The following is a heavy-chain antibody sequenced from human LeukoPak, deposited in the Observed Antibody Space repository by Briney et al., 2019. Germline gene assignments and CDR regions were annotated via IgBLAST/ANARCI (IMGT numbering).Heavy chain of an antibody. CDR3: ATDYGSGANP. D-gene: IGHD3-10*01. V-gene: IGHV4-39*07. J-gene: IGHJ5*02. CDR2: IYYSGST. Sequence: SETLSLTCTVSGGSISSYYWGWIRQPPGKGLEWIGSIYYSGSTYYNPSLKSRVTISVDTSKNQFSLKLSSVTAADTAVYYCATDYGSGANPWGQGTLVTVSS. CDR1: GGSISSYY.